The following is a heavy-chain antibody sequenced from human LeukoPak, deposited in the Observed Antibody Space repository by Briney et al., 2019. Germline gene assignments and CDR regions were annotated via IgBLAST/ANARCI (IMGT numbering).Heavy chain of an antibody. CDR1: GFTFSNYV. Sequence: GGSLRLSCVASGFTFSNYVMNWVRQAPGKGLQWAASISIGTGSTYYADFVKGRFTISRDTSRNTLYLQMNSLEIEDTAVYYCAKSGRATDYWGQGTLVTVSS. V-gene: IGHV3-23*01. J-gene: IGHJ4*02. CDR3: AKSGRATDY. CDR2: ISIGTGST. D-gene: IGHD3-10*01.